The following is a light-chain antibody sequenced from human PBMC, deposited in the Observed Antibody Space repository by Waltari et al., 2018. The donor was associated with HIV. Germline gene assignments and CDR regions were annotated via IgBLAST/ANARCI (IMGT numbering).Light chain of an antibody. Sequence: SYELTHPPSVSVSPGQTARIPCSGDALPTQYDCWYQQKPGQAPVLVIYKDSERPSGIPERFSGSSSGTTVTLTISGVQAEDEADYYCQSADSSGTYVVFGGGTKLTVL. CDR3: QSADSSGTYVV. J-gene: IGLJ2*01. V-gene: IGLV3-25*03. CDR1: ALPTQY. CDR2: KDS.